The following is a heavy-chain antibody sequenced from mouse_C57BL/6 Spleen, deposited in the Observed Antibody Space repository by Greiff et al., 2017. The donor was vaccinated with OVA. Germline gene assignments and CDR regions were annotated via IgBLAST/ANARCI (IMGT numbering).Heavy chain of an antibody. D-gene: IGHD2-4*01. CDR3: ARSNYDYGGWGFAY. CDR2: IDPSDSET. Sequence: QVQLQQPGAELVRPGSSVKLSCKASGYTFTSYWMHWVKQRPIQGLEWIGNIDPSDSETHYNQKFKDKATLTVDKASSTAYMQLSSLTSEDSAVYYCARSNYDYGGWGFAYWGQGTLVTVSA. J-gene: IGHJ3*01. V-gene: IGHV1-52*01. CDR1: GYTFTSYW.